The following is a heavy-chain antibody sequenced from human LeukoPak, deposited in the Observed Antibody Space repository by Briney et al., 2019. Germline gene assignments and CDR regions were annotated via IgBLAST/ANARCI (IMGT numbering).Heavy chain of an antibody. D-gene: IGHD4-17*01. J-gene: IGHJ4*02. CDR1: GFTFSSYE. CDR2: ISSSGSTI. Sequence: WGSPRLSCAASGFTFSSYEMNWVRQAPGKGLEWVSYISSSGSTIYYADSVKGRFTISRDNAKNSLYLQMNSLRAEDTAVYYCARDTVGFFDYWGQGTLVTVSS. CDR3: ARDTVGFFDY. V-gene: IGHV3-48*03.